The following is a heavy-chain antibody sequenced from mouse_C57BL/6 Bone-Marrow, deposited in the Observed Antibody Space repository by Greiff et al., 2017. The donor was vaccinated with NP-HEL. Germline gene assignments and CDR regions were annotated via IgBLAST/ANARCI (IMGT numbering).Heavy chain of an antibody. CDR3: ATIYYGYDEEVY. CDR2: IYPGDGDT. J-gene: IGHJ2*01. V-gene: IGHV1-80*01. CDR1: GYTFTGYW. Sequence: QVQLQQSGAELMKPGASVKLSCKATGYTFTGYWIEWVKQRPGKGLEWIGQIYPGDGDTNYNGKFKGKATLTADKSSSTAYMQLSSLTSEDSAVYFCATIYYGYDEEVYWGQGTTLTVSS. D-gene: IGHD2-2*01.